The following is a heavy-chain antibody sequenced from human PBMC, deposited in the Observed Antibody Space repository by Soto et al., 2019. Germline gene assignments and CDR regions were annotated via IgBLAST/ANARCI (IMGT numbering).Heavy chain of an antibody. D-gene: IGHD2-15*01. CDR2: ISGSGGST. Sequence: GGSLRLSCAAPGLTFRTYAMTWVRQAPGKGLEWVSIISGSGGSTYYADSVKGRFTVSRDNSKNTLYVQMNSLRAEDTAVYYCAKWTCSGGSCYLDYWGQGTLVTVSS. J-gene: IGHJ4*02. CDR1: GLTFRTYA. CDR3: AKWTCSGGSCYLDY. V-gene: IGHV3-23*01.